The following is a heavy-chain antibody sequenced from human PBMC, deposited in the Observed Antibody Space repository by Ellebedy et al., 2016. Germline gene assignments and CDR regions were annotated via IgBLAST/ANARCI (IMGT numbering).Heavy chain of an antibody. Sequence: GESLKISXAASGFILTSYGMGWVRQAPGKGLERLASIINGGRTTHYADSVKGRFIISGDTSKSTLYLQMNGLRAEDTAVYYCAKSSDSWLGGMDVWGQGTTVTVSS. V-gene: IGHV3-23*01. CDR2: IINGGRTT. CDR1: GFILTSYG. D-gene: IGHD3-22*01. CDR3: AKSSDSWLGGMDV. J-gene: IGHJ6*02.